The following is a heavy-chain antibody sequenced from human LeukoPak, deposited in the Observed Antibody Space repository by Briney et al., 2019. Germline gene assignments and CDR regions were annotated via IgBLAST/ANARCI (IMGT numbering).Heavy chain of an antibody. V-gene: IGHV1-2*02. J-gene: IGHJ4*02. Sequence: EASVKVSCKASGYTFTGYYMHWVRQAPGQGLEWMGWINPNSGGTNYAQKFQGRVTMTRDTSISTAYMELSRLRSDDTAVYYCARGYNDILTGYYQYYFDYWGQGTLVTVSS. D-gene: IGHD3-9*01. CDR1: GYTFTGYY. CDR2: INPNSGGT. CDR3: ARGYNDILTGYYQYYFDY.